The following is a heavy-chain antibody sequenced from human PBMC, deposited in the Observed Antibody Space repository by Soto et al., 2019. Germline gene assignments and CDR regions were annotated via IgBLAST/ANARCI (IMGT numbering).Heavy chain of an antibody. CDR2: ISSSSSYT. Sequence: GSLRLSCAASGFTFSDYYMSWIRQAPGKGLEWVSYISSSSSYTNYADSVKGRFTISRDNAKNSLYLQMNSLRAEDTAVYYCARVIFCSGGSCYSRPLYYFDYWGQGTLVTVSS. J-gene: IGHJ4*02. D-gene: IGHD2-15*01. CDR3: ARVIFCSGGSCYSRPLYYFDY. CDR1: GFTFSDYY. V-gene: IGHV3-11*06.